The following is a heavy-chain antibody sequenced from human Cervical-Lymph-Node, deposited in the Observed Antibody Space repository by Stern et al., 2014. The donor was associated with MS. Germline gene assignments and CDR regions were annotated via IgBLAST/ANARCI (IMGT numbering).Heavy chain of an antibody. CDR3: SRDSAGDY. Sequence: EDQLVESGGGLVQPGGSLRLSCAASGFSFSGFYMDWVRQAPGQGLEWVGRSRNNAKSYTKDYDASVKGRCTISRDDSKNSLYLQMNSLKTEDTAVYYCSRDSAGDYWGPGTLVTVSS. V-gene: IGHV3-72*01. J-gene: IGHJ4*02. CDR1: GFSFSGFY. CDR2: SRNNAKSYTK.